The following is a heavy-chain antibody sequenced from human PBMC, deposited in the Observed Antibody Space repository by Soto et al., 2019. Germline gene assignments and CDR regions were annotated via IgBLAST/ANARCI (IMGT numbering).Heavy chain of an antibody. V-gene: IGHV3-7*04. CDR1: GFTFSNYW. J-gene: IGHJ4*02. CDR3: ARAQGWNDLDY. D-gene: IGHD1-1*01. CDR2: IKQDGSEK. Sequence: EVQLVESGGGLVQPGGSLRLSCAASGFTFSNYWMSWVRQAPGRGLEWVAHIKQDGSEKYYVDSVKVRFSISRDNVKNSLYLQLNSLRAEDTAVYYCARAQGWNDLDYWGQGTLVTVSS.